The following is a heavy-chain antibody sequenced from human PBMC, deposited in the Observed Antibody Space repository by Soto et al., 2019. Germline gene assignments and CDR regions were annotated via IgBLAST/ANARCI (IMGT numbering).Heavy chain of an antibody. CDR3: AKDSRRVVVVPAALDAFDI. V-gene: IGHV3-23*01. D-gene: IGHD2-2*01. Sequence: SLRLSCAASXFTFSSYAMSWVRQAPGKGLEWVSAISGSGGSTYYADSVKGRFTSSRDNSKNTLYLQMNSLRAEDTAVYYCAKDSRRVVVVPAALDAFDIWGQGTMVTV. CDR2: ISGSGGST. J-gene: IGHJ3*02. CDR1: XFTFSSYA.